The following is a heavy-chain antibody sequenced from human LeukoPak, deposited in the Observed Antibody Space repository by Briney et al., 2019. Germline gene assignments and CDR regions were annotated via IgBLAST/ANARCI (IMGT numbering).Heavy chain of an antibody. V-gene: IGHV4-59*01. CDR2: IYYSGIT. CDR3: ARGHKAFDI. Sequence: SETLSLTCAVSGGSISSYYWSWIRQPPGRGLEWIGYIYYSGITNYNPSLKSRVTISVYTSKNQFSLQLSSVTAADTAVYYCARGHKAFDIWGQGTMVTVSS. J-gene: IGHJ3*02. CDR1: GGSISSYY.